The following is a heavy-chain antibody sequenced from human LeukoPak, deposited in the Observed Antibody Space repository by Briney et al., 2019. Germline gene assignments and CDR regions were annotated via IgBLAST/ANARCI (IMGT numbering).Heavy chain of an antibody. Sequence: GGSLRLSCVASGFTFAHYGMHWVRQAPGKGLEWVAVIWHDGSSQYYADSVKGRFTISRDNSMNTLYLQMNSLRAEDTAVYYCAKDAQRGSDYSNSLESWGQGTLVTVSS. J-gene: IGHJ5*01. CDR3: AKDAQRGSDYSNSLES. CDR1: GFTFAHYG. V-gene: IGHV3-33*06. CDR2: IWHDGSSQ. D-gene: IGHD4-11*01.